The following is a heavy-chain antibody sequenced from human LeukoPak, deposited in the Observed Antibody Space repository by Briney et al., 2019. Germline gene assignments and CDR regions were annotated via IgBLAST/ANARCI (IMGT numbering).Heavy chain of an antibody. V-gene: IGHV3-30-3*01. CDR1: GFTFSSYA. D-gene: IGHD3-16*02. CDR2: ISYDGSNK. Sequence: GGSLRLSCAASGFTFSSYAMHWVRQAPGKGLEWVAVISYDGSNKYYADSVKGRFTISRDNSKNTLYLQMNSLRAEDTAVYYCARDAKWGVIAMYYFDYWGQGTLVTVSS. CDR3: ARDAKWGVIAMYYFDY. J-gene: IGHJ4*02.